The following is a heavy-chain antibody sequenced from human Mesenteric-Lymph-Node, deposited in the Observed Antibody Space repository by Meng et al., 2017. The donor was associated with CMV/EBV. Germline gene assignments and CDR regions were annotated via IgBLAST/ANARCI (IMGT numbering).Heavy chain of an antibody. CDR2: ISGSGDST. Sequence: GGSLRLSCAASGFTFSSYAMSWVRQAPGRGLEWVSGISGSGDSTYYADSVKGRFTISRDNAKNSLYLQMNSLRAEDTAVYYCASSIRATYYFDYWGQGTLVTVSS. J-gene: IGHJ4*02. V-gene: IGHV3-23*01. CDR1: GFTFSSYA. CDR3: ASSIRATYYFDY. D-gene: IGHD2/OR15-2a*01.